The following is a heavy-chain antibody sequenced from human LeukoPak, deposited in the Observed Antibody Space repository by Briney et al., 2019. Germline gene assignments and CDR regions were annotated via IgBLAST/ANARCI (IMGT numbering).Heavy chain of an antibody. CDR2: IYHSGST. D-gene: IGHD4-17*01. CDR1: GYSISSGYY. J-gene: IGHJ4*02. Sequence: SETLSLTCTVSGYSISSGYYWGWIRQPPGKGLEWIGSIYHSGSTYYNPSLKSRVTISVDTSKNQFSLKLSSVTAADTAVYYCARDTAYGDYEDYFDYWGQGTLVTVSS. CDR3: ARDTAYGDYEDYFDY. V-gene: IGHV4-38-2*02.